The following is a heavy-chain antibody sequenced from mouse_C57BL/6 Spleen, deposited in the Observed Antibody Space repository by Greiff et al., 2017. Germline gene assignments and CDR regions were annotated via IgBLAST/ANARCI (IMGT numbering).Heavy chain of an antibody. CDR3: ARHYYGSSPGWFAY. J-gene: IGHJ3*01. CDR2: ISSGSSTI. D-gene: IGHD1-1*01. Sequence: EVKLVESGGGLVKPGGSLKLSCAASGFTFSDYGMHWVRQAPEKGLEWVAYISSGSSTIYYADTVKGRFTISRDNAKNTLFLQMTSLRSEDTAMYYCARHYYGSSPGWFAYWGQGTLVTVSA. V-gene: IGHV5-17*01. CDR1: GFTFSDYG.